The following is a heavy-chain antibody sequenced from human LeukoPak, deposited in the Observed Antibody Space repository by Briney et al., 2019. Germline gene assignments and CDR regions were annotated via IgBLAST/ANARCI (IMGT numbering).Heavy chain of an antibody. Sequence: SETLSLTCAVYGGSFSGYYWSWIRQPPGKGLEWMGEINHSGSTDYNPSLKSRVTMSLDTSKNQFSLKLSSVTAADTAVYYCARDENGYVWGSFRAWGQGTLVTVSS. CDR1: GGSFSGYY. D-gene: IGHD3-16*02. CDR2: INHSGST. V-gene: IGHV4-34*01. CDR3: ARDENGYVWGSFRA. J-gene: IGHJ5*02.